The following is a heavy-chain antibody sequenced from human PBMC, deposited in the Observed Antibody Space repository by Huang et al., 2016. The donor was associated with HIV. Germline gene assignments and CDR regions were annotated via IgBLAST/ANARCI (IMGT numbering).Heavy chain of an antibody. J-gene: IGHJ5*02. V-gene: IGHV1-3*01. CDR3: ARDKEAGTPFFDP. Sequence: QVQLVQSGAEVEKPGASVNLSCKASGFNFLTYALHWVRPAPGQRLEWMGWINGDGLTKYSQKFQGRVTITRDRSASTVYVDFKSLTYEDTAVYYCARDKEAGTPFFDPWGQGTLVTVSS. CDR1: GFNFLTYA. D-gene: IGHD6-19*01. CDR2: INGDGLT.